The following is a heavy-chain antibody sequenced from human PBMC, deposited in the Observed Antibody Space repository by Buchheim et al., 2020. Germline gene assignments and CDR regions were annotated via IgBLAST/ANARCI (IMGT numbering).Heavy chain of an antibody. V-gene: IGHV4-34*01. CDR3: ARGVGYCTGGVCYTGYYYYYGMDV. Sequence: QVQLQQWGAGLLKPSETLSLTCAVYGGSFSGYYWSWIRQPPGKGLEWIGEINHSGSTNYNPSLKSRVTISEDTPKNQFSLKLSSVTAADTAVYYCARGVGYCTGGVCYTGYYYYYGMDVWGQGTT. D-gene: IGHD2-8*02. J-gene: IGHJ6*02. CDR1: GGSFSGYY. CDR2: INHSGST.